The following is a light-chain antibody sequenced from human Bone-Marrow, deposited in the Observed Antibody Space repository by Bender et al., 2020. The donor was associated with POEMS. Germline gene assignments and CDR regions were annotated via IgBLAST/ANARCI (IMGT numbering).Light chain of an antibody. CDR2: DDT. V-gene: IGLV2-14*03. CDR3: ASYTNTNTYV. CDR1: NIDVGSYIY. J-gene: IGLJ1*01. Sequence: QSALTQPASLSGSPGQSITISCTGTNIDVGSYIYVSWYQHHRGKAPKLMIYDDTNRPSGVSHRFSGSKSGNTASLTISGLQAEDEADYYCASYTNTNTYVFGTGTKVTVV.